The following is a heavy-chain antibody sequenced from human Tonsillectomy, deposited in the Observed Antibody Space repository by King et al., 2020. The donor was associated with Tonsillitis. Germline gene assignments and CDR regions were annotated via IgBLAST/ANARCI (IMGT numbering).Heavy chain of an antibody. Sequence: VQLVESGGGLVQPGGSLRLSCAASGFTFSSYWMSLVRQAPGKGLEWVANIKQDGSEKYYVDSVKGRFTISRDNAKNSLYLQMNSLRAEDTAVYYCAREGYSGYDDAFDIWGQGTMVTVSS. CDR3: AREGYSGYDDAFDI. J-gene: IGHJ3*02. D-gene: IGHD5-12*01. CDR2: IKQDGSEK. CDR1: GFTFSSYW. V-gene: IGHV3-7*01.